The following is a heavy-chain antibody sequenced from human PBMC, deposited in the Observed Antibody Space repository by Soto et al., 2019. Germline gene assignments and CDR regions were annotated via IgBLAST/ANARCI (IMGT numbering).Heavy chain of an antibody. CDR3: ARDPISARPLFDD. D-gene: IGHD6-6*01. CDR2: IYYSGST. CDR1: GGSISSGGYY. Sequence: SETLSLTCTVSGGSISSGGYYWSWIRQHPGKGLEWMGYIYYSGSTYYNPSLKSRVTISVDTSKNQFSLKLSSVTAADTAVYYCARDPISARPLFDDWGQGTLVTVSS. J-gene: IGHJ4*02. V-gene: IGHV4-31*03.